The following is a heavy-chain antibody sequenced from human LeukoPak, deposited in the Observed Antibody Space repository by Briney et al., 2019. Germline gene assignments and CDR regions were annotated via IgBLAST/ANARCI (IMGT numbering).Heavy chain of an antibody. D-gene: IGHD2-2*01. CDR2: ISGSGGST. J-gene: IGHJ6*02. CDR1: GFTFSSYA. Sequence: GGSLRLSCAASGFTFSSYAMSWVRQAPGKGLEWVSAISGSGGSTYYADSVKGRFTISRDNSKNTLYLQMNSLRAEDTAVYYCAKDQGYCSSTSCPRPYGMDVWGQGTTVTVSS. CDR3: AKDQGYCSSTSCPRPYGMDV. V-gene: IGHV3-23*01.